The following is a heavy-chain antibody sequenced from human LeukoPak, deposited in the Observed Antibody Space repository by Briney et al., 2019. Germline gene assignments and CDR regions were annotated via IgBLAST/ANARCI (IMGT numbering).Heavy chain of an antibody. CDR1: GFTFSSYW. CDR3: ARVGARHYDFWSGYRYYYYYMDV. J-gene: IGHJ6*03. D-gene: IGHD3-3*01. Sequence: GGSLRLSCAASGFTFSSYWMSWVRQAPGKGLEWVANIKQDGSEKYYVDSVKGRFTISRDNAKNSLYLQMNSLRAEDTAVYYCARVGARHYDFWSGYRYYYYYMDVWGKGTTVTVSS. CDR2: IKQDGSEK. V-gene: IGHV3-7*04.